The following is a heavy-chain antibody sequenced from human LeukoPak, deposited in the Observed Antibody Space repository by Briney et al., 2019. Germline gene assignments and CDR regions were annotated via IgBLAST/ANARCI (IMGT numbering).Heavy chain of an antibody. J-gene: IGHJ4*02. D-gene: IGHD4-17*01. CDR2: IKQDGSKK. CDR3: TRVGYVDEGIDY. V-gene: IGHV3-7*04. CDR1: GFTFSSYA. Sequence: GGSLRLSCAASGFTFSSYAMHWVRQAPGKGLEWVANIKQDGSKKSYVDSVKGRFTISRDNAKNSLYLQMNSLRAEDTAIYYCTRVGYVDEGIDYWGQGTLVTVSS.